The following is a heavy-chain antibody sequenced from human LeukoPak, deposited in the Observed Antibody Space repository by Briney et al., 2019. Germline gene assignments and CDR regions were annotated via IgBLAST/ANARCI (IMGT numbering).Heavy chain of an antibody. J-gene: IGHJ3*02. CDR3: ARVRVVWDLDDAFDI. V-gene: IGHV3-20*04. CDR2: ISWDGGST. D-gene: IGHD1-26*01. Sequence: GGSLRLSCAASGFTFDDYTMHWVRQAPGKGLEWVSLISWDGGSTGYADSVKGRFTISRDNAKNSLYLQMNSLRAEDTALYYCARVRVVWDLDDAFDIWGQGTTVTVSS. CDR1: GFTFDDYT.